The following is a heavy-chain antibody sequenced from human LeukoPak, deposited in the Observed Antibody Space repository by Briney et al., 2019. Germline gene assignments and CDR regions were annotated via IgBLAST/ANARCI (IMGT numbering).Heavy chain of an antibody. CDR2: IYYSGST. CDR1: GGSISSYY. J-gene: IGHJ4*02. CDR3: ARHYDSSGWYESRPFDY. V-gene: IGHV4-59*12. Sequence: PSETLSLTCTVSGGSISSYYWSWLRQPPGKGLEWIGSIYYSGSTYYNPSLKSRVTISVDTSKNQFSLKLSSVTAADTAVYYCARHYDSSGWYESRPFDYWGQGTLVTVSS. D-gene: IGHD6-19*01.